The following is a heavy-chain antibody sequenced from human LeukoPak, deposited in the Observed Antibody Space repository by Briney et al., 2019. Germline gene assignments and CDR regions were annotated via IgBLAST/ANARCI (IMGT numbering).Heavy chain of an antibody. D-gene: IGHD6-13*01. CDR2: INPSGGST. Sequence: GASVKVSCKASGYTFTSYYMHWVRQAPGQGLEWMGIINPSGGSTSYAQKFQGRVTMTRDMSTSTVYMELSSLRSEDTAVYYCARVDSSSWKDPFFDYWGQGTQVTVSS. V-gene: IGHV1-46*01. CDR1: GYTFTSYY. J-gene: IGHJ4*02. CDR3: ARVDSSSWKDPFFDY.